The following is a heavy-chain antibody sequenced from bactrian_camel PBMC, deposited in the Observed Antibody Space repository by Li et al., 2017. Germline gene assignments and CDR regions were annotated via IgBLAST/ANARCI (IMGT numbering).Heavy chain of an antibody. Sequence: VQLVESGGGLVQAVGTLSLSCTGSGFTFSGYGMSWVRQPPGKGLEWVSTITRTGTTYYTDSVKDRFTISRDDAENTFHLQMNSLKTDDTAVYYCQADCCVGWAVDDCKFWGQGTQVTVS. D-gene: IGHD5*01. CDR3: QADCCVGWAVDDCKF. V-gene: IGHV3S10*01. CDR1: GFTFSGYG. J-gene: IGHJ4*01. CDR2: ITRTGTT.